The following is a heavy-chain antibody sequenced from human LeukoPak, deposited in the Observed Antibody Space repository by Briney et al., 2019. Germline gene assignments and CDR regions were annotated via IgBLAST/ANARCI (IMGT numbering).Heavy chain of an antibody. CDR1: GFTFSDYA. V-gene: IGHV3-23*01. CDR3: ARDLRGSGSFPYYYYGMDV. J-gene: IGHJ6*02. Sequence: GGSLRLSCAASGFTFSDYAMSWVRQAPGKGLEWVSSISGSGGSTYYADSVKGRFTISRDNSKNTLYLQMNSLRAEDTAVYYCARDLRGSGSFPYYYYGMDVWGQGTTVTVSS. D-gene: IGHD3-10*01. CDR2: ISGSGGST.